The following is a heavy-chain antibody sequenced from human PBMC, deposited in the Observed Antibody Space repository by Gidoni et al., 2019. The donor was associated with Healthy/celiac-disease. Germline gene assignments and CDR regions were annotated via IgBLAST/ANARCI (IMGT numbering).Heavy chain of an antibody. D-gene: IGHD2-15*01. CDR3: ARTVVVAAKSWFDP. CDR2: IYTSGST. V-gene: IGHV4-61*02. CDR1: GGSISSGSYY. Sequence: QVQLQESGPGLVKPSQTLSLTCTVSGGSISSGSYYWSWIRQPAGKGLEWIGRIYTSGSTNYNPSLKSRVTISVDTSKNQFSLKLSSVTAADTAVYYCARTVVVAAKSWFDPWGQGTLVTVSS. J-gene: IGHJ5*02.